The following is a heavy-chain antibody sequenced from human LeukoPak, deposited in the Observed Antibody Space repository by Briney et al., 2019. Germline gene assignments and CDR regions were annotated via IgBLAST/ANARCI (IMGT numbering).Heavy chain of an antibody. CDR3: ERDASGYNFEDSYYMDV. J-gene: IGHJ6*03. Sequence: SETLSLTCTVSGHSISSPYYRGWIRQSPGKGLEWIGSIYHSGSTYYNPSLKSRVTISVDTSKNQFSLKLSSVAAADTAVYYCERDASGYNFEDSYYMDVWGKGTTVTVSS. CDR2: IYHSGST. CDR1: GHSISSPYY. D-gene: IGHD5-24*01. V-gene: IGHV4-38-2*02.